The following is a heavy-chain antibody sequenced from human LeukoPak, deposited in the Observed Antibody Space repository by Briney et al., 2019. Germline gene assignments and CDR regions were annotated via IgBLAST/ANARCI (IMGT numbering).Heavy chain of an antibody. J-gene: IGHJ6*02. CDR2: IGRAGDT. Sequence: GGSLRLSCADPDFAFRSYPMYLVRQVTGQGLEWVSAIGRAGDTHYAGSVKGRFTISRDNAKNSLYLQMNSLRAEDTAVYYCVRDPGDHGMDVWGQGTTVTVSS. CDR3: VRDPGDHGMDV. CDR1: DFAFRSYP. D-gene: IGHD2-21*02. V-gene: IGHV3-13*04.